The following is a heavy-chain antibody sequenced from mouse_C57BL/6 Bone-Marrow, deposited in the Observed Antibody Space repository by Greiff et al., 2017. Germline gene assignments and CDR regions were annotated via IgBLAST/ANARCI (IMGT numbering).Heavy chain of an antibody. CDR3: AIGYYDVSLDY. Sequence: VQLQQSGAELVKPGASVKMSCKASGYPFTTYPIEWMKQNHGKSLEWIGNFHPYNDDTKYNEQFKGKATLTVEQSYSPVYLELSRLTYDDSSFYCCAIGYYDVSLDYWGQGTSLTVSS. J-gene: IGHJ2*02. CDR2: FHPYNDDT. D-gene: IGHD1-1*01. CDR1: GYPFTTYP. V-gene: IGHV1-47*01.